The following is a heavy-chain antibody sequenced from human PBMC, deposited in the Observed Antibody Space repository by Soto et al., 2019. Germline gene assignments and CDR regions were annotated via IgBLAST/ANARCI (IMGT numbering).Heavy chain of an antibody. CDR1: EGTFSNYA. D-gene: IGHD4-17*01. Sequence: QVQLVQSGAEVKMPGSSVKVSCKASEGTFSNYAITWVRQAPGQGLEWMGGIIPLFGTTNYAQKFQGRVTITADEPTSTAYMELISLPSEDTAVYYCARDHSIYGDYAVKGLRDWGQGVLVTVSS. V-gene: IGHV1-69*01. J-gene: IGHJ4*02. CDR2: IIPLFGTT. CDR3: ARDHSIYGDYAVKGLRD.